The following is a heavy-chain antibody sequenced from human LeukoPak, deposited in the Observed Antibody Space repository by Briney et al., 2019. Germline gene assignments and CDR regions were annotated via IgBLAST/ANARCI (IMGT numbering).Heavy chain of an antibody. J-gene: IGHJ4*02. V-gene: IGHV3-30*04. CDR1: GFTFSNYA. CDR2: ISYDGGNK. D-gene: IGHD1-1*01. CDR3: ARAGRTTKYYFDY. Sequence: GGSLRLSCAASGFTFSNYAMHWVRQAPGKGLEWVAVISYDGGNKYYADSVKGRFTISRDNSKNTLYLQMNSLRAEDTAVYYCARAGRTTKYYFDYWGQGTLVTVSS.